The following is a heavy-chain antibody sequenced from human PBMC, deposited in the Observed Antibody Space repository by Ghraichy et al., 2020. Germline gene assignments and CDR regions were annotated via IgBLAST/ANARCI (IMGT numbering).Heavy chain of an antibody. Sequence: SVKVSCKASGGTFSSYAISWVRQAPGQGLEWMGGIIPIFGTANYAQKFQGRVTITADESTSTAYMELSSLRSEDTAVYYCARDRSPNFETGVVTDLDARGGYYYYGMDVWGQGTTVTVSS. D-gene: IGHD3-3*01. V-gene: IGHV1-69*13. CDR3: ARDRSPNFETGVVTDLDARGGYYYYGMDV. CDR2: IIPIFGTA. CDR1: GGTFSSYA. J-gene: IGHJ6*02.